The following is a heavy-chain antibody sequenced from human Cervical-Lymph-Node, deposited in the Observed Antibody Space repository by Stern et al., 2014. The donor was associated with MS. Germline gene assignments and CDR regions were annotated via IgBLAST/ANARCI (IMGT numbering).Heavy chain of an antibody. J-gene: IGHJ2*01. CDR3: ARLGYCSGGSCSYWYFDL. D-gene: IGHD2-15*01. CDR1: GGSSSSSSYF. CDR2: IFHSGGST. V-gene: IGHV4-39*01. Sequence: QVQLQESGPGLVKPSETLSLTCIVSGGSSSSSSYFWGWIRQSPGEGLEWIGNIFHSGGSTYYNPSLKSRVTISGTPSNNHVSLSLTSGSAADTAVYYCARLGYCSGGSCSYWYFDLWGRGTLVTVSS.